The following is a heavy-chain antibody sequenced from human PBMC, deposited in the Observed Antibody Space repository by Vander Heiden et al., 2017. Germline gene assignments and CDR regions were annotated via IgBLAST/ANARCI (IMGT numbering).Heavy chain of an antibody. V-gene: IGHV1-18*01. CDR2: ISTNSGDT. J-gene: IGHJ4*02. D-gene: IGHD3-16*01. CDR3: ARDVYYRFDL. Sequence: QVQLVQSGTEVKRPGASVKLSCKASGYKFTSLGISWVRQAPGQGLEWIGWISTNSGDTKYGENLQGRVTMSTDTSTSTAYMELKSLRSDDTAVYYCARDVYYRFDLWGQGTLVTVFS. CDR1: GYKFTSLG.